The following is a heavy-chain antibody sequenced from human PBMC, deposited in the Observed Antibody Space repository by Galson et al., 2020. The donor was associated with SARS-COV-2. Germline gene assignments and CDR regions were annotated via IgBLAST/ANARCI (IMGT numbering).Heavy chain of an antibody. D-gene: IGHD6-13*01. V-gene: IGHV3-30-3*01. CDR3: ARALGSSWHNFDD. CDR1: EFAFYGFA. J-gene: IGHJ4*02. Sequence: GGSLRLSCAAPEFAFYGFAMHWVRHAPGKGLEWVAVISHDANKKNYADSVKGRFTISRDNSKSTLWLQMNSLRAEDTAVYYCARALGSSWHNFDDWGQGTLVTVAS. CDR2: ISHDANKK.